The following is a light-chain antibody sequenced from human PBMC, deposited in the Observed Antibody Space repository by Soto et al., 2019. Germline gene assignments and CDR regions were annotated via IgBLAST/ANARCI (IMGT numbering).Light chain of an antibody. CDR3: QQRSNWPLT. V-gene: IGKV3-11*01. J-gene: IGKJ4*01. CDR2: DAS. CDR1: QSVSSY. Sequence: EIVLTQSPATLSLSPGERATLSCRASQSVSSYLAWYQQKPGQAPRLLIYDASNRATGIPARFSCSESGTDFTLTISSLVPEDFAVYYCQQRSNWPLTFGGGTKVEIK.